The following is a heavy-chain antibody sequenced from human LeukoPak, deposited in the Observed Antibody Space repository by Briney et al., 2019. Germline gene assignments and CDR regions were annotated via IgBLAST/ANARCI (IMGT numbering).Heavy chain of an antibody. V-gene: IGHV3-33*01. CDR1: GFVFSNYG. CDR2: VWFDGNTK. J-gene: IGHJ5*02. D-gene: IGHD5-18*01. CDR3: VRDRNTNWFDP. Sequence: QPGGSLRLSCAASGFVFSNYGMHWVRQAPGKGLEWVAVVWFDGNTKYYADSVKGRFTISRDSSQNMVYLQMNSLRPEDTSMYYCVRDRNTNWFDPWGQGTLVTLSS.